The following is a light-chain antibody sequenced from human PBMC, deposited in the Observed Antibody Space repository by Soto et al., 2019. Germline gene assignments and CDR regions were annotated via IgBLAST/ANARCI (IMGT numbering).Light chain of an antibody. CDR3: QQYGSSPPIT. V-gene: IGKV3-20*01. CDR2: GAS. J-gene: IGKJ5*01. CDR1: QTVRNNY. Sequence: IVRTRSPGTLSVSPGESATLSCRASQTVRNNYLAWYQQKPGQAPRLLIYGASSRATGIPDRFSGSGSGTDFTLTISRLEPEDFAVYYCQQYGSSPPITFGQGTRLEIK.